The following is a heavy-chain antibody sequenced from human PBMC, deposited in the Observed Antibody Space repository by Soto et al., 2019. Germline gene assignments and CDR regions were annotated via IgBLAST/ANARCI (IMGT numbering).Heavy chain of an antibody. V-gene: IGHV4-39*01. J-gene: IGHJ5*02. D-gene: IGHD6-19*01. CDR3: ARTRAVWFDP. CDR2: IYYRGST. Sequence: QLQLQESGPGLVKPSETLSLTCTVSAGSISSSSYYWGWIRQPPGKGLEWIGSIYYRGSTYYNPSLRSRVTMSVDPSKNQSSLKLSSVTGADTAVYYCARTRAVWFDPWGQGTLGTVSS. CDR1: AGSISSSSYY.